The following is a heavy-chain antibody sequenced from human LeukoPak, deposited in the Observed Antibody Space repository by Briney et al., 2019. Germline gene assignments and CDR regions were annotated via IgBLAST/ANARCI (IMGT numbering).Heavy chain of an antibody. CDR2: VSGGGETT. J-gene: IGHJ4*02. D-gene: IGHD2-15*01. V-gene: IGHV3-23*01. CDR3: AKGDGGSCSSSSCSTYFDY. Sequence: PGGSLRLSCAASGFTFSTYAMNWVRQAPGKGLEWVSAVSGGGETTYNADSVKGRFIISRDNSKNTLYLQMKGLRAEDTAIYYCAKGDGGSCSSSSCSTYFDYSGQGTLVTVSS. CDR1: GFTFSTYA.